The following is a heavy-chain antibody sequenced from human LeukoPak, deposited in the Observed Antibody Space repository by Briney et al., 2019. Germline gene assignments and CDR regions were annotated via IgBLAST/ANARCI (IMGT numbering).Heavy chain of an antibody. CDR2: IRYDGSNK. V-gene: IGHV3-30*02. D-gene: IGHD3-10*01. Sequence: GGSLRLFCAASGFTFSSYGMHWVRQAPGKGPEWVAFIRYDGSNKYYADSVKGRFTISRDNSKNTLYLQMNSLRARDRAVYYGARKEPTGFGGGVYFDYWGQGTLVTVSS. CDR1: GFTFSSYG. CDR3: ARKEPTGFGGGVYFDY. J-gene: IGHJ4*02.